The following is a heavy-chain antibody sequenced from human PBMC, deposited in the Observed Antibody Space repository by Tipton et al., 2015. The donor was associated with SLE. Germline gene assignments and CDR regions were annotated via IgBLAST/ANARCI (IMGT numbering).Heavy chain of an antibody. V-gene: IGHV4-31*03. J-gene: IGHJ3*02. D-gene: IGHD2-8*02. CDR3: ARAVARVVYARVRAFDI. CDR2: IYDTETT. CDR1: GGSFSSHY. Sequence: TLSLTCTVSGGSFSSHYWTWIRQHPGKGLEWIGYIYDTETTYYNPSPKSRVTMSIDRSKNHFSLRLSSVTAADTAVYYCARAVARVVYARVRAFDIWGQGTLVSVSS.